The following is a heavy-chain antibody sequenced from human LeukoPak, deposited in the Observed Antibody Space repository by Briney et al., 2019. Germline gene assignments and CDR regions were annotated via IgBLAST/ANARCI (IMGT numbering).Heavy chain of an antibody. CDR2: IIPIFGTA. Sequence: GASVKVSCRASGGXFSSYAMSWVRQAPGQGLEWMGGIIPIFGTANYAQKFQGRVTITADESTSTAYMELCSLRSEDTAVYYCAGGITMVRPDAFDIWGQGTMVTVSS. CDR1: GGXFSSYA. J-gene: IGHJ3*02. V-gene: IGHV1-69*13. D-gene: IGHD3-10*01. CDR3: AGGITMVRPDAFDI.